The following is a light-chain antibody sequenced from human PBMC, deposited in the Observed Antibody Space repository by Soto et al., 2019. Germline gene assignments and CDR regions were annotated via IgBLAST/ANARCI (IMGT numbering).Light chain of an antibody. J-gene: IGKJ3*01. CDR3: QQRSNWPPGFT. Sequence: EIVLTQSPATLSLSPGERATLFCRAGQSVSSYLAWYQQKPGQAPRLLIYDASNRATGIPARFSGSGSGTDFTLTISSLEPEDFAVYYCQQRSNWPPGFTFGPGTKVDIK. CDR2: DAS. CDR1: QSVSSY. V-gene: IGKV3-11*01.